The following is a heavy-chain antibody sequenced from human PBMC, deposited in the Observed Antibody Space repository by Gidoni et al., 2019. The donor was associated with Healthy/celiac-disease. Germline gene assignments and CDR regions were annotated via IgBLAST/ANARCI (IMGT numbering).Heavy chain of an antibody. CDR1: GYTFPSYD. J-gene: IGHJ2*01. D-gene: IGHD1-26*01. CDR2: MNPNSGNT. CDR3: ARGPVKGGSYYWYFDL. V-gene: IGHV1-8*01. Sequence: QVQLVQSGAEVKKPGASVKGSCQASGYTFPSYDINWVRQATGQGLEWMGWMNPNSGNTGYAQKFQGRVTMTRNTSISTAYMELSSLRSEDTAVYYCARGPVKGGSYYWYFDLWGRGTLVTVSS.